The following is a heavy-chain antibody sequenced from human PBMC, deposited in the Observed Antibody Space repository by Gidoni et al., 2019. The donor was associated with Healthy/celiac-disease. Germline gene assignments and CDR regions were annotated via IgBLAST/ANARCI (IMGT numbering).Heavy chain of an antibody. CDR2: ISYDGSNK. CDR3: AKDRLSYSSCWYYFDY. V-gene: IGHV3-30*18. Sequence: QVQLVESGGGVVQPGRSLRLSCAASGFTFSSYGMHWVRQAPGKGLEWVAVISYDGSNKYYADSVKGRFTISRDNSKNTLYLQMNSLRAEDTAVYYCAKDRLSYSSCWYYFDYWGQGTLVTVSS. D-gene: IGHD6-19*01. CDR1: GFTFSSYG. J-gene: IGHJ4*02.